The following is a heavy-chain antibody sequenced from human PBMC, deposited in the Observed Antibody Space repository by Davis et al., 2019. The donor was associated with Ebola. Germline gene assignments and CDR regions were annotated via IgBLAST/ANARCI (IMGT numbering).Heavy chain of an antibody. J-gene: IGHJ6*02. CDR3: AADPHYYYYYGMDV. CDR2: IVVGSGNT. Sequence: AASVKVSCKASGFTFTSSAVQWVRQARGQRLEWIGWIVVGSGNTNYAQKFQERVTITRDMSTSTAYMELSSLRSEDTAVYYCAADPHYYYYYGMDVWGQGTTVTVSS. CDR1: GFTFTSSA. V-gene: IGHV1-58*01.